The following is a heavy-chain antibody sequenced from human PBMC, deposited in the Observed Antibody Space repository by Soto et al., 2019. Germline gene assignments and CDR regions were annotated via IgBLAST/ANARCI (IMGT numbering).Heavy chain of an antibody. CDR1: GFTFGDYA. Sequence: EVQLVESGGGLVKPGRSLRLSCTASGFTFGDYAMSWFRQAPGKGLEWVGFIRSKAYGGTTEYAASVKGRFTISRDDSKSIAYLQMNSLKTEDTAVYYCTRGAHSSHERNYGMDVWGQGTTVTVSS. J-gene: IGHJ6*02. V-gene: IGHV3-49*05. CDR3: TRGAHSSHERNYGMDV. D-gene: IGHD6-13*01. CDR2: IRSKAYGGTT.